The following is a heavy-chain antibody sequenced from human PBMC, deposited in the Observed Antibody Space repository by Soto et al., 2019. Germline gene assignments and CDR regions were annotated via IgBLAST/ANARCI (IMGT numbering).Heavy chain of an antibody. J-gene: IGHJ5*02. V-gene: IGHV1-3*01. Sequence: QVQLVQSGAEVKKPGASVKVSCKASGYTFTNYAMHWVRQAPGQRLEWMGWINAGNGNTKYSQKFQGRVTITRETAASTAYMELSSLRSEDTAVYYCARAHYETFISPIGWFDPLGQGTLVTVSS. CDR2: INAGNGNT. CDR1: GYTFTNYA. CDR3: ARAHYETFISPIGWFDP. D-gene: IGHD3-22*01.